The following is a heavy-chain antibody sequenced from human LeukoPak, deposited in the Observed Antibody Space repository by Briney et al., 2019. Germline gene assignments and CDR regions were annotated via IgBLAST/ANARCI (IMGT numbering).Heavy chain of an antibody. CDR3: AREREYSSSIDP. Sequence: SETLSLTCTVSGGSISSYYWSWIRQPPGKGLEWIGYIYYSGSTNYNPSPKSRVTISVDTSKNQFSLKLSSVTAADTAVYYCAREREYSSSIDPWGQGTLVTVSS. V-gene: IGHV4-59*01. J-gene: IGHJ5*02. D-gene: IGHD6-13*01. CDR1: GGSISSYY. CDR2: IYYSGST.